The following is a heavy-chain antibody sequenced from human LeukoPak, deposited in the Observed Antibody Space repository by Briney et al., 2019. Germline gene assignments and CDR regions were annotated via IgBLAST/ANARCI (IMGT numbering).Heavy chain of an antibody. D-gene: IGHD1-26*01. Sequence: PSETLSLTCSVSGGSISSHYWSWIRQPPGKGLEWIGYIYYTGSTNYNPSLKSRVTISVDTSKNQFSLKLSSVTAADTAVYYCARGQVGATAYWGQGTLVTVSS. CDR3: ARGQVGATAY. CDR1: GGSISSHY. V-gene: IGHV4-59*11. CDR2: IYYTGST. J-gene: IGHJ4*02.